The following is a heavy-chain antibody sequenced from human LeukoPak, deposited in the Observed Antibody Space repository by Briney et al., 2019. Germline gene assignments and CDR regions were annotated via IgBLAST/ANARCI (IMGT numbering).Heavy chain of an antibody. Sequence: ASVKVSCKASGYTFTSYGISWVRQAPGQGLEWMGWISAYNGNTNYAQKLQGRVTMTTDTSTSTAYMELRSLRSDDTAVYYCARVGDYYYGSGSYQSGFDYWGQGTLVTVSS. CDR3: ARVGDYYYGSGSYQSGFDY. CDR2: ISAYNGNT. J-gene: IGHJ4*02. CDR1: GYTFTSYG. D-gene: IGHD3-10*01. V-gene: IGHV1-18*01.